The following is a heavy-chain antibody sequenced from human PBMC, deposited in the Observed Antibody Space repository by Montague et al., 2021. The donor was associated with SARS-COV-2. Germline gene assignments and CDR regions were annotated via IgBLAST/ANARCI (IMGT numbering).Heavy chain of an antibody. J-gene: IGHJ6*02. CDR2: VYYSGSI. CDR3: ARHRAGSGWEYYYYYYGIDV. V-gene: IGHV4-59*08. Sequence: SETLSLTCTVSGGSISSYYWSWIRQPPGKGLEWIGYVYYSGSINXNPSLKSRVTLSVDTSKNQFSLKLSSVTAADTAVYFCARHRAGSGWEYYYYYYGIDVWGRGTTVTVSS. D-gene: IGHD6-19*01. CDR1: GGSISSYY.